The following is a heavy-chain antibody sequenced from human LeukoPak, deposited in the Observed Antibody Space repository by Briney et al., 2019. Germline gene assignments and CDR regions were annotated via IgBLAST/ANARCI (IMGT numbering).Heavy chain of an antibody. CDR3: AKAPFTVTFYFDY. J-gene: IGHJ4*02. D-gene: IGHD4-17*01. CDR2: ISGSGGGT. V-gene: IGHV3-23*01. CDR1: GFTFSSYA. Sequence: GGSLRLSCAASGFTFSSYAMSWVRQAPGKGLEWVSAISGSGGGTYYADSVKGRFTISRDNSKNTLFLRMTSLRAEDTAVYYCAKAPFTVTFYFDYWGQGTLVTVSS.